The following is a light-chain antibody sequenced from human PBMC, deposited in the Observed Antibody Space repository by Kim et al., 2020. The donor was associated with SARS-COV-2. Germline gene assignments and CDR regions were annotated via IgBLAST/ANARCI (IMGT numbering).Light chain of an antibody. J-gene: IGLJ1*01. CDR2: EVS. CDR1: SSDIGSYKL. V-gene: IGLV2-23*02. Sequence: QSALTQPASVSGSPGQSITISCTGSSSDIGSYKLVSWYQQHPGKVPKLLIYEVSERPSGVSTRFSGSRSGNTASLTISGLQAEDEADLSCCAYAGTHYVFGTGTKVTVL. CDR3: CAYAGTHYV.